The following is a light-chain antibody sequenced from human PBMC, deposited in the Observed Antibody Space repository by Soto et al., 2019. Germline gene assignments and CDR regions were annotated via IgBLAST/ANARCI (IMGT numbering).Light chain of an antibody. CDR2: EVS. Sequence: QSVLTQPASVSGSPGQSITISCTGTSSDVGGYNYVSWYQHHPGKAPKLVIFEVSHRPSGVSNRFSGSKSGNTASLTISGLQAGDEADYYCCSFSSSTTLEVFGTGTKVTVL. CDR3: CSFSSSTTLEV. V-gene: IGLV2-14*01. J-gene: IGLJ1*01. CDR1: SSDVGGYNY.